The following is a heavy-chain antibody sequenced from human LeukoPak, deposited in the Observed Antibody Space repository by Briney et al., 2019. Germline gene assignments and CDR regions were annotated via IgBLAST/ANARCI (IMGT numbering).Heavy chain of an antibody. CDR1: GFTFSSYS. V-gene: IGHV3-21*01. J-gene: IGHJ4*02. CDR3: ARGGRRIFGVVIISARLDY. D-gene: IGHD3-3*01. CDR2: ISSSSSYI. Sequence: PGGSLRLSCAASGFTFSSYSMTWVRQAPGKGLEWVSSISSSSSYIYYADSVKGRFTISRDNAKNSLYLQMNSLRAEDTAVYYCARGGRRIFGVVIISARLDYWGQGTLVTVSS.